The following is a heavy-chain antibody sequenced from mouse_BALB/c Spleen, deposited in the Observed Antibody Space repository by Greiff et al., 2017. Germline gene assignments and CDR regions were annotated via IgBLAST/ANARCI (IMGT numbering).Heavy chain of an antibody. CDR2: INSNGGST. Sequence: EVKLVESGGGLVQPGGSLKLSCAASGFTFSSYGMSWVRQTPDKRLELVATINSNGGSTYYPDSVKGRFTISRDNAKNTLYLQMSSLKSEDTAMYYCARDGYYEFAYWGQGTLVTVSA. D-gene: IGHD2-3*01. CDR1: GFTFSSYG. V-gene: IGHV5-6-3*01. CDR3: ARDGYYEFAY. J-gene: IGHJ3*01.